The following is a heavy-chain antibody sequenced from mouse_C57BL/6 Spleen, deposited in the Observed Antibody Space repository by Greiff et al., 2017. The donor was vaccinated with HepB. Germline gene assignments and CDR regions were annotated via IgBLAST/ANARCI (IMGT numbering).Heavy chain of an antibody. CDR3: ARSYGSRNAMDY. CDR1: GYTFTDYN. CDR2: INPNNGGT. D-gene: IGHD1-1*01. Sequence: VHVKQSGPELVKPGASVKMSCKASGYTFTDYNMHWVKQSHGKSLEWIGYINPNNGGTSYNQKFKGKATLTVNKSSSTAYMELRSLTSEDSAVYYCARSYGSRNAMDYWGQGTSVTVSS. V-gene: IGHV1-22*01. J-gene: IGHJ4*01.